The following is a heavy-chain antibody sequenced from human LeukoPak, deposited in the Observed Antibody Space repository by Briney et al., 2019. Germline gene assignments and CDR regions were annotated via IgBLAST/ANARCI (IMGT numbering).Heavy chain of an antibody. V-gene: IGHV4-59*08. CDR3: ASTHGVGMVRGKAPYYFDY. D-gene: IGHD3-10*01. J-gene: IGHJ4*02. Sequence: SETLSLTCTVSGGSISSYYWSWIRQPPGKGLEWIGYIYYSGSTNYNPSLKSRVTISVDTSKNQFSLKLSSVTAADTAVYYCASTHGVGMVRGKAPYYFDYWGQGTLVTVSS. CDR1: GGSISSYY. CDR2: IYYSGST.